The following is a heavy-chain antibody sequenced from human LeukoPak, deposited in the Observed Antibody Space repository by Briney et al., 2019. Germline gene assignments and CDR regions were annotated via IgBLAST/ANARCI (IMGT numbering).Heavy chain of an antibody. CDR3: ARVAIGRYYYDSATIAFYI. Sequence: ASVNVSCKASGYTFTVYYMHWVRQACGQALECMGWINPNRGGTLHAQKFQDSLNITGDTSINTAYRERSRLRSDDTAVYYCARVAIGRYYYDSATIAFYIWGQGTMVTVSS. CDR2: INPNRGGT. V-gene: IGHV1-2*02. J-gene: IGHJ3*02. D-gene: IGHD3-10*01. CDR1: GYTFTVYY.